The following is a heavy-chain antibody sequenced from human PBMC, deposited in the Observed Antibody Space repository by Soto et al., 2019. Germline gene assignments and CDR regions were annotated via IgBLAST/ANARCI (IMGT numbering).Heavy chain of an antibody. CDR3: ARTGIAARGYYYGMDV. Sequence: SVKVSCKASGGTFSSYAISWVRQAPGQGLEWMGGIIPIFGTANYAQKFQGRVTITADESTSTAYMELSSLRSEDTAVYYCARTGIAARGYYYGMDVWGQGTTVTVSS. D-gene: IGHD6-13*01. J-gene: IGHJ6*02. CDR1: GGTFSSYA. CDR2: IIPIFGTA. V-gene: IGHV1-69*13.